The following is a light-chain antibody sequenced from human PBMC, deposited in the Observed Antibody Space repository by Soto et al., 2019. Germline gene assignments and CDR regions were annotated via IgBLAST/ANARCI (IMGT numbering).Light chain of an antibody. J-gene: IGLJ2*01. CDR2: SNN. CDR3: AAWDDSLNGHVL. Sequence: QSVLTQPPSASGTPGQRVTTSCSGSSSNIGINTVNWYQQLPGSAPKLLMYSNNQRPSGVPDRFSGSKSGTSASLAISGLQSEDEADYYCAAWDDSLNGHVLFGGGTKVTVL. CDR1: SSNIGINT. V-gene: IGLV1-44*01.